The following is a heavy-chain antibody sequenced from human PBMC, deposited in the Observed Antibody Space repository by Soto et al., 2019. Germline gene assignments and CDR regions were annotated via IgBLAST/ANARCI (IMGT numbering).Heavy chain of an antibody. CDR1: GFTFSSYG. J-gene: IGHJ6*02. Sequence: QVQLVESGGGVVQPGRSLRLSCAASGFTFSSYGMHWVRQAPGKGLEWVAVISYDGSNKYYADSVKGRFTISRDNSKNALYLQMNSLRAEDTAVYYCAKDQRGRIAARPWAVGMDVWGQGTTVTVSS. V-gene: IGHV3-30*18. CDR3: AKDQRGRIAARPWAVGMDV. D-gene: IGHD6-6*01. CDR2: ISYDGSNK.